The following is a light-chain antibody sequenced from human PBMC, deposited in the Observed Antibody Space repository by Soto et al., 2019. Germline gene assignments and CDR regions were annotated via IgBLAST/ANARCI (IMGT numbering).Light chain of an antibody. V-gene: IGKV3-15*01. J-gene: IGKJ4*01. CDR1: QSVSRN. CDR2: GAS. Sequence: EMVMTQSPATLSVSPGERATLSCRASQSVSRNLAWYQQKPGQAPRLLIYGASTRATGIPARFSGSRSGTEFTLTISSLQSEDLAVYYCQQYNNWPLAFGGGTKVEIK. CDR3: QQYNNWPLA.